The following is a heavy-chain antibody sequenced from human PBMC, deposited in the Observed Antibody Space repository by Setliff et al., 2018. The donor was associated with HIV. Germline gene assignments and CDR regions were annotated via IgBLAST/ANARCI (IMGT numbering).Heavy chain of an antibody. D-gene: IGHD3-10*01. J-gene: IGHJ4*02. V-gene: IGHV1-2*02. CDR2: INPNTGDT. Sequence: ASVKVSCKASGYTFTDYFLHWVRQAPGQGLEWMGYINPNTGDTNSAQKFQGRVTVTRDTSISSVYMELSRLRSDDSGMYYCATGESRVYSYGPRNYWGQGTQVTVSS. CDR1: GYTFTDYF. CDR3: ATGESRVYSYGPRNY.